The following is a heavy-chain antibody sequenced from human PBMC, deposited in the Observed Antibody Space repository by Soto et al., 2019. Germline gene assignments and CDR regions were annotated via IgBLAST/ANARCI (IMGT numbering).Heavy chain of an antibody. CDR3: ARSRDRSSWYDWFDP. J-gene: IGHJ5*02. CDR2: VNPTGGST. Sequence: ASVKVSCKASGYTFTSYYIHWVRQAPGQGLEWMAIVNPTGGSTNYAQKFQGRVTITADESTSTAYMELSSLRSEDTAVYYCARSRDRSSWYDWFDPWGQGTLVTVSS. CDR1: GYTFTSYY. V-gene: IGHV1-46*01. D-gene: IGHD6-13*01.